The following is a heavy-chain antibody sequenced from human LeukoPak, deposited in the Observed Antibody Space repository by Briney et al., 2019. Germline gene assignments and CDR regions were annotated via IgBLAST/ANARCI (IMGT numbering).Heavy chain of an antibody. Sequence: SETLSLTSTVSGGSISSYYWSWIRQPPGKGLQWIGYISYSGSTNYNPSFKSRVTISVDTSKNQFSLKLSSVTAADTAVCYCARFEVRYGGYYWGQGTLVTVSS. V-gene: IGHV4-59*12. CDR3: ARFEVRYGGYY. D-gene: IGHD1-26*01. CDR2: ISYSGST. CDR1: GGSISSYY. J-gene: IGHJ4*02.